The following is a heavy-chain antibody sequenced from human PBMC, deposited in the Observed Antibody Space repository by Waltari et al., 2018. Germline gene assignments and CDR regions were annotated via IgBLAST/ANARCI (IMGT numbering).Heavy chain of an antibody. J-gene: IGHJ3*02. CDR3: ARGRWLQPEEMIDI. D-gene: IGHD1-1*01. CDR1: GGTFSSYA. Sequence: QVQLVQSGAEVKKPGSPVKVSCKASGGTFSSYAIRWVRQAPGKGREGMGRINPIFGTANDGQKFQGRVTITADKSTSTAYMERSSLRSEDTAVYYCARGRWLQPEEMIDIWGQGTMVTVSS. CDR2: INPIFGTA. V-gene: IGHV1-69*13.